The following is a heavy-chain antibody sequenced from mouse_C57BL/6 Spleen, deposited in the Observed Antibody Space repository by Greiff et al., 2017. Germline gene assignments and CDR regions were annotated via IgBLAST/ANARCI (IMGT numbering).Heavy chain of an antibody. J-gene: IGHJ1*03. V-gene: IGHV14-4*01. CDR2: IDPENGDT. D-gene: IGHD3-2*02. CDR1: GFNITDDY. Sequence: VQLQQSGAELVRPGASVKLSCTASGFNITDDYMHWVKQRPEQGLEWIGWIDPENGDTEYAAKFQGKATISADTSSNTAYLQLSRLTSEDTAVYYCTKSPGHWYFDVWGTGTTVTVSS. CDR3: TKSPGHWYFDV.